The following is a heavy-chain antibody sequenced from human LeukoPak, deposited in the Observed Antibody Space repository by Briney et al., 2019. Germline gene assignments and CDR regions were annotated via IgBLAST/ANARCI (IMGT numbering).Heavy chain of an antibody. CDR1: GGSLSSSSYY. CDR2: IYYSGST. V-gene: IGHV4-39*02. Sequence: SETLSLTCTVSGGSLSSSSYYWGWIRQPPGKGLEWIGSIYYSGSTYYNPSLKSRVTISVDTSKNQFSLKLSSVTAADTAVYYCARDGGGSPFGYWGQGTLVTVSS. CDR3: ARDGGGSPFGY. J-gene: IGHJ4*02. D-gene: IGHD2-15*01.